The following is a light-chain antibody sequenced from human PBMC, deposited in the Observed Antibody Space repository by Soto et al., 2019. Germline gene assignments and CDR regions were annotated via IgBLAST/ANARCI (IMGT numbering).Light chain of an antibody. CDR3: QQYGSSPPYT. CDR1: QSVSSSY. J-gene: IGKJ2*01. V-gene: IGKV3-20*01. CDR2: DAS. Sequence: EIVLTQSPGTLSLSPGERATLSCRASQSVSSSYLAWYQQKPGQAPRLLIYDASSRATGIPDRFSGSGSGTDFTLTISRLEPEDFAVNYCQQYGSSPPYTFGQGTKLEIK.